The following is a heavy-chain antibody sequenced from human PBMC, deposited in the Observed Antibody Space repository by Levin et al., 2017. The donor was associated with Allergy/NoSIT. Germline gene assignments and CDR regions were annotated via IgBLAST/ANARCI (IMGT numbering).Heavy chain of an antibody. CDR1: GGTFSSYA. CDR2: IIPIFGTA. D-gene: IGHD2-15*01. CDR3: ARERCSGGSCRPTHGRPWFDP. J-gene: IGHJ5*02. V-gene: IGHV1-69*13. Sequence: SVKVSCKASGGTFSSYAISWVRQAPGQGLEWMGGIIPIFGTANYAQKFQGRVTITADESTSTAYMELSSLRSEDTAVYYCARERCSGGSCRPTHGRPWFDPWGQGTLVTVSS.